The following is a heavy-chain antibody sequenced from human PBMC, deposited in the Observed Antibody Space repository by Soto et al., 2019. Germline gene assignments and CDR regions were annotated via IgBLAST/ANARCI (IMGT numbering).Heavy chain of an antibody. Sequence: QVQLVESGGGVVQPGRSLRLSCAASGFTFSSYAMHWVRQAPGKGLEWVAVISYDGSNKYYADSVKGRFTISRDNSKHTLYLQMNSLRAEDTAVYYCARDNLVYNSGWPYYFDYWGQGTLVTVSS. CDR1: GFTFSSYA. V-gene: IGHV3-30-3*01. J-gene: IGHJ4*02. CDR2: ISYDGSNK. CDR3: ARDNLVYNSGWPYYFDY. D-gene: IGHD6-19*01.